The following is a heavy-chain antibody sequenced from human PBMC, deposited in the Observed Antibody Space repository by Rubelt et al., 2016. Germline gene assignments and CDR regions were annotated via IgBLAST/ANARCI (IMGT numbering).Heavy chain of an antibody. CDR2: FDPEDGET. CDR1: GYTLTELS. V-gene: IGHV1-24*01. J-gene: IGHJ2*01. CDR3: ATALAGGYFDL. Sequence: QVQLVQSGAEVKKPGASVKVSCKVSGYTLTELSMHWVRQAPGKGLEWMGGFDPEDGETINERKFQGRVTMTEDTSTDTGYMELSSLRAEDTAVYYCATALAGGYFDLWGRGTLVTVSS. D-gene: IGHD1-1*01.